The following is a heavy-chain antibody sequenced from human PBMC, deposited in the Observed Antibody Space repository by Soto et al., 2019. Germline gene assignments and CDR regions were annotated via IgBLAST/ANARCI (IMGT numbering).Heavy chain of an antibody. V-gene: IGHV4-4*02. CDR3: ARGDFWSGSDY. CDR1: GDSISNNYW. D-gene: IGHD3-3*01. CDR2: IFHSGST. J-gene: IGHJ4*02. Sequence: QVQLQESGPGLVKPSGTLSLTCDVSGDSISNNYWWTWVRQFPGEGLQWIGEIFHSGSTNYNPPLKNRVNASVDKSNIRFSLMLSFVTAADTAVYYCARGDFWSGSDYWGQGIQLTVSS.